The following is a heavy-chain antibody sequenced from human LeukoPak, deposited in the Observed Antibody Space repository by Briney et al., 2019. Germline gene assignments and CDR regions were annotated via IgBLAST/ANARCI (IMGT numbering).Heavy chain of an antibody. Sequence: GGSLRLSCAASGFTFSNYGMHWVRQAPGKGLEGVAMVSFYGSNKDYADSVKGRFTISRDNSKNTLYLKLNTLRAEDTAVYYCALPSSGWRFDYWGQGTLVTVSS. J-gene: IGHJ4*02. V-gene: IGHV3-30*03. CDR2: VSFYGSNK. CDR1: GFTFSNYG. D-gene: IGHD6-19*01. CDR3: ALPSSGWRFDY.